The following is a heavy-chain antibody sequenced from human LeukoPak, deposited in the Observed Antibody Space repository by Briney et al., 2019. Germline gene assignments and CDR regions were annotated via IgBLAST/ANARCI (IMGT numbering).Heavy chain of an antibody. V-gene: IGHV1-2*02. D-gene: IGHD2-15*01. Sequence: ASVKVSCKASGYTFTGYYMHWVRQAPGQGLEWMGWINPDSGGTNYARKFQGRVTMTRDTSISTAYMELSRLRSDDTAGYHCARPCRGGGCHEGGGDYWGQATLVTVYS. J-gene: IGHJ4*02. CDR1: GYTFTGYY. CDR3: ARPCRGGGCHEGGGDY. CDR2: INPDSGGT.